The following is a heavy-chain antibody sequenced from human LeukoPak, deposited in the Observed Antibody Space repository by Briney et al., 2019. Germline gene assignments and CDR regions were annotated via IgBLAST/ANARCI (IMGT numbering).Heavy chain of an antibody. CDR2: IYSGGST. J-gene: IGHJ4*02. CDR1: GFTVSSNY. V-gene: IGHV3-53*04. CDR3: ARDRYYDSSGYYSDY. D-gene: IGHD3-22*01. Sequence: GGSLRPSCAASGFTVSSNYMSWVRQAPGKGLEWVSVIYSGGSTYYADSVKGRFTISRHNSKNTLYLQMNSLRAEDTAVYYCARDRYYDSSGYYSDYWGQGTLVTVSS.